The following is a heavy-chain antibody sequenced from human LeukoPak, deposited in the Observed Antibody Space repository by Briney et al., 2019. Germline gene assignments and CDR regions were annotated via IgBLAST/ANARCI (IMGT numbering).Heavy chain of an antibody. D-gene: IGHD3-9*01. V-gene: IGHV3-13*04. CDR1: GFTFSNYD. J-gene: IGHJ5*02. Sequence: GGSLRLSCAASGFTFSNYDMHWVCQATGKGLEWVSGIGTTGDTYYPASEKGRFTISRENAKNSLYLQMNSLRAGDTAVYYCARGDILTDYSFDPWGQGTLVIVSS. CDR2: IGTTGDT. CDR3: ARGDILTDYSFDP.